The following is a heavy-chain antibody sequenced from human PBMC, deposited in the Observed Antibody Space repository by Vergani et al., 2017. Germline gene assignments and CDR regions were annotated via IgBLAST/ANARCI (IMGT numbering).Heavy chain of an antibody. CDR1: GFTFSSYS. D-gene: IGHD3-9*01. CDR3: ARDQYYDILTGWFDY. Sequence: EVQLVESGGGLVQPGGSLRLSCAASGFTFSSYSMNWVRQAPGKGLEWVSYISSSSSTIYYADSVKGRFTTSRDNAKNSLYLQMNSLRDEDTAVYYCARDQYYDILTGWFDYWGQGTLVTVSS. J-gene: IGHJ4*02. V-gene: IGHV3-48*02. CDR2: ISSSSSTI.